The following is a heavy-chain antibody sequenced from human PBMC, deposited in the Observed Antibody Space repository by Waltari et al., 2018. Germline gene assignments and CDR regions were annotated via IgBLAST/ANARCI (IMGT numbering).Heavy chain of an antibody. D-gene: IGHD1-7*01. J-gene: IGHJ3*02. CDR2: NNSNTGGA. V-gene: IGHV1-2*02. CDR3: AREALGGTKAFDM. Sequence: QIQIMQSGAEVKKPGASVKVSCQASGYTFTPYYINWARQPPGQGVEWIGWNNSNTGGADCAQSFQGRVTVTRDTSISTVYMELSGLTSDDTAVYYCAREALGGTKAFDMWGQGTMVTVSS. CDR1: GYTFTPYY.